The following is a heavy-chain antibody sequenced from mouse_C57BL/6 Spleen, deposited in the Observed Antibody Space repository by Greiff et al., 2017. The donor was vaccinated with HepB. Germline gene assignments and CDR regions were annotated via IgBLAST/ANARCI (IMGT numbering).Heavy chain of an antibody. D-gene: IGHD1-1*01. J-gene: IGHJ2*01. CDR2: IDPSDSET. CDR1: GYTFTSYW. Sequence: QVQLQQPGAELVRPGSSVKLSCKASGYTFTSYWMHWVKQRPIQGLEWIGNIDPSDSETHYNQKFKDKATLTVDKSSSTAYMQLSSLTSEDSAVYYCARLAVEAFFDYWGQGTTLTVSS. CDR3: ARLAVEAFFDY. V-gene: IGHV1-52*01.